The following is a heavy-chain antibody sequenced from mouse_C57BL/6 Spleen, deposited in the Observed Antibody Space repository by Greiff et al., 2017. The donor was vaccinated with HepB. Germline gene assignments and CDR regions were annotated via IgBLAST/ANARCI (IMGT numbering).Heavy chain of an antibody. CDR3: AGWGYYGYDVGGGAWFAS. CDR1: GYTFTSYW. Sequence: QVQLQQSGAELVMPGASVKLSCKASGYTFTSYWMHWVKQRPGQGLEWIGEIDPSDSYTNYNQKFKGKSTLTVDKSSSTAYMQLSSLTSEDSAVYYCAGWGYYGYDVGGGAWFASWGQGTLVTVSA. CDR2: IDPSDSYT. D-gene: IGHD2-2*01. J-gene: IGHJ3*01. V-gene: IGHV1-69*01.